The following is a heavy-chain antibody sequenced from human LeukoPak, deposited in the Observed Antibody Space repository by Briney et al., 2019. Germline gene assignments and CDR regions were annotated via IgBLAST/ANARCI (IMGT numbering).Heavy chain of an antibody. V-gene: IGHV4-4*02. J-gene: IGHJ4*02. CDR2: IYYSGST. D-gene: IGHD2-15*01. CDR3: ARDARYCSGGSCYTAQGY. CDR1: GFTFSNAW. Sequence: GSLRLSCAASGFTFSNAWMSWVRQAPGKGLEWIGSIYYSGSTYYNPSLKSRVTISVDTSKNQFSLKLSSVTAADTAVYYCARDARYCSGGSCYTAQGYWGQGTLVTVSS.